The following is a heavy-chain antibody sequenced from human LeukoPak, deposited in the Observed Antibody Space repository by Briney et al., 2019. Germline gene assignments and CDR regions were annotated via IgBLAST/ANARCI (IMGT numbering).Heavy chain of an antibody. CDR2: INSDGSST. CDR3: ASNPCATVVTCWFDP. V-gene: IGHV3-74*01. D-gene: IGHD4-23*01. J-gene: IGHJ5*02. CDR1: GFTFSSYG. Sequence: GGSLRLSCAASGFTFSSYGMHWVRQAPGKGLVWVSRINSDGSSTSYADSVKGRFTISRDNAKNTLYLQMNSLRAEDTAVYYCASNPCATVVTCWFDPWGQGTLVTVSS.